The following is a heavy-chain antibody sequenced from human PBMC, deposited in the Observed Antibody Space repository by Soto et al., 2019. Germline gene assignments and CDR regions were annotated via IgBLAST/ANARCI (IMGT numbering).Heavy chain of an antibody. Sequence: QVHLVQSGAEVKKSGASVKVSCKGSGYDFTTYGITGVRQAPGQGLEWMAWISAHNGNTDYAQKRQGRVTVTRDTSTSTAYMELRSLRSDDTAVYYCARGRYGDYWGQGALVTVSS. J-gene: IGHJ4*02. CDR2: ISAHNGNT. V-gene: IGHV1-18*01. CDR3: ARGRYGDY. D-gene: IGHD1-1*01. CDR1: GYDFTTYG.